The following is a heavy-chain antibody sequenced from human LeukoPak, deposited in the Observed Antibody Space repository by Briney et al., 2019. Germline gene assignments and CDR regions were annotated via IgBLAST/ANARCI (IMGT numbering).Heavy chain of an antibody. Sequence: PGGSLRLSCAVSGITLSNYGMSWVRQAPGKGLEWVAGISGSGGGTNYADSVKGRFTISRDNSNNTLYLQMNSLRAEDTAVYFCAKRGVVIRVILVGFHKEAYYFDSWGQGALVTVSS. CDR3: AKRGVVIRVILVGFHKEAYYFDS. CDR1: GITLSNYG. CDR2: ISGSGGGT. J-gene: IGHJ4*02. V-gene: IGHV3-23*01. D-gene: IGHD3-22*01.